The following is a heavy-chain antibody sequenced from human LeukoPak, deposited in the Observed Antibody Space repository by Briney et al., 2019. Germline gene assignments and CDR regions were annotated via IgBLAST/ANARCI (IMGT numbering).Heavy chain of an antibody. Sequence: GGSLRLSCAASGFTFSSYGMSWVRQAPGKGLEWVSAISGSGGSTYYADSVKGRFTISRDNSKNTLYLQMNSLRAEDTAVYYCAKGSLRPFRERITMVRGVTSMDVWGKGTTVTISS. CDR2: ISGSGGST. J-gene: IGHJ6*03. V-gene: IGHV3-23*01. CDR1: GFTFSSYG. D-gene: IGHD3-10*01. CDR3: AKGSLRPFRERITMVRGVTSMDV.